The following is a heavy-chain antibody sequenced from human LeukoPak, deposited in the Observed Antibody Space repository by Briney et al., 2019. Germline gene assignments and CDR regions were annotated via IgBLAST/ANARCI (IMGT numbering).Heavy chain of an antibody. CDR2: INPISGAT. J-gene: IGHJ4*02. V-gene: IGHV1-2*02. CDR3: ARAPNWATIDY. Sequence: ASVKLSCKASGSTFTDYYIHWVRQAPGHGLEWMGWINPISGATNSAQTFQGRVTMTSDTSITTAYMDLSRLRSDDTAMYYCARAPNWATIDYWGQGTLVTVSS. D-gene: IGHD5-12*01. CDR1: GSTFTDYY.